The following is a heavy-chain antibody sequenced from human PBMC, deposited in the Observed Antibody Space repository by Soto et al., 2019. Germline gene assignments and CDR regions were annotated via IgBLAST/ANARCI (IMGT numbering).Heavy chain of an antibody. D-gene: IGHD1-26*01. V-gene: IGHV1-69*01. CDR1: GGTFSSYA. CDR3: ARDAARGSSSVWLNWFDP. J-gene: IGHJ5*02. CDR2: IIPIFGTA. Sequence: QVQLVQSGAEVKKPGSSVKVSCKASGGTFSSYAISWVRQAPGQGLEWMGGIIPIFGTANYAQKFQGRVTITADESTSTAYMELSSLRSEDTAVYYCARDAARGSSSVWLNWFDPWGQGTLVTVSS.